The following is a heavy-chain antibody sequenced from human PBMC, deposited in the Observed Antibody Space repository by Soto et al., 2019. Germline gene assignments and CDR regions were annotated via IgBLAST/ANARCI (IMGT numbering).Heavy chain of an antibody. CDR3: ARAVRSGSYPYYYYGMDV. CDR1: GFTFSNYW. D-gene: IGHD3-10*01. Sequence: PGGSLRLSCAASGFTFSNYWIHWVRQAPGKGLVWVSRINSDGTSTSYADSVKGRFTISRDNAKNTLYLQMNSLRVEDTAVYYCARAVRSGSYPYYYYGMDVWGQGTTVTSP. V-gene: IGHV3-74*01. J-gene: IGHJ6*02. CDR2: INSDGTST.